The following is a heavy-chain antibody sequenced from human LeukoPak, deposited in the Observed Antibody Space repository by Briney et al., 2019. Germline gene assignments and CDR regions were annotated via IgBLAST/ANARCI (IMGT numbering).Heavy chain of an antibody. CDR2: IYYSGST. J-gene: IGHJ4*02. CDR1: GGSISSSSYY. Sequence: SETLSLTCTVSGGSISSSSYYWGWIRQPPGKGLEWIGSIYYSGSTYYNPSLKSRVTISVDTSKNQFSLKLSPVTAADTAVYYCARAVAGTEGWFDYWGQGTLVTVSS. V-gene: IGHV4-39*01. D-gene: IGHD6-19*01. CDR3: ARAVAGTEGWFDY.